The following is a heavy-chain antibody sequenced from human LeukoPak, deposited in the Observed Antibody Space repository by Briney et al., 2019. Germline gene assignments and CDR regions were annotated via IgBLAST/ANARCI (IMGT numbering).Heavy chain of an antibody. D-gene: IGHD1-26*01. CDR2: IYSDGST. V-gene: IGHV3-66*02. CDR1: GFAVSTNY. Sequence: PGGSLRLSCAASGFAVSTNYLSWVRQAPGKGLEWGSVIYSDGSTCYTDSVKGRFTISRDNSKNTLYHQMNSLRPEDTAVYYCARDQRSESYYPWGWFDPWGQGTLVTVSS. CDR3: ARDQRSESYYPWGWFDP. J-gene: IGHJ5*02.